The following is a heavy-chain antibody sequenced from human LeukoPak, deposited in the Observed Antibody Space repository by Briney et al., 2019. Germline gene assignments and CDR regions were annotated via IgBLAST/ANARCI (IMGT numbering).Heavy chain of an antibody. CDR1: GGSISSGSYY. CDR2: IYTSGST. J-gene: IGHJ4*02. D-gene: IGHD5/OR15-5a*01. CDR3: ARDRSTGGYY. V-gene: IGHV4-61*02. Sequence: SQTLSLTCTVSGGSISSGSYYWSWIRQPAGKGLEWIGRIYTSGSTNYNPSLKSRVTISVDTSKNQFSLKLSSVTAADTAVYYCARDRSTGGYYWGQGTLVTVSS.